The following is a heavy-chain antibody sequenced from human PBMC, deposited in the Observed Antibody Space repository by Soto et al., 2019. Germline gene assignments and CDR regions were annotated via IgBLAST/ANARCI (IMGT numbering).Heavy chain of an antibody. J-gene: IGHJ5*02. CDR2: IIPIFGTA. CDR3: ARYAPLITGTSWFDP. Sequence: QVQLVQSGAEVKKPGSSVKVSCKASGGTFSSYAISWVRQAPGQGLEWMGGIIPIFGTANYAQKFQGRVTIPADESTSTVYMELSSLRSEDTAVYYCARYAPLITGTSWFDPWGQGTLVTVTS. D-gene: IGHD1-7*01. CDR1: GGTFSSYA. V-gene: IGHV1-69*01.